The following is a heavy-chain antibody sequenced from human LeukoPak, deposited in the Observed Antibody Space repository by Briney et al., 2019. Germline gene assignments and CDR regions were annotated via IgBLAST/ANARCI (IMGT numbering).Heavy chain of an antibody. CDR1: GVTFINAW. CDR2: ISGSGDNT. J-gene: IGHJ5*02. CDR3: AKGGLVHRFDP. Sequence: GGSLRLSCAASGVTFINAWMAWVRQAPGKGLEWVSGISGSGDNTYYADSVKGRFTISRDNSKNTLYLQMNSLRADDTAVYYCAKGGLVHRFDPWGQGTLVTVSS. V-gene: IGHV3-23*01.